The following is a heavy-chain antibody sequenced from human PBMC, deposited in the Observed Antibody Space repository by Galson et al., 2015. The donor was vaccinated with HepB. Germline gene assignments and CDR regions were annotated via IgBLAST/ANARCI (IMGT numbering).Heavy chain of an antibody. D-gene: IGHD6-13*01. CDR1: GFTFSSYS. J-gene: IGHJ5*02. CDR2: ISSSSSTI. V-gene: IGHV3-48*04. Sequence: SLRLSCAASGFTFSSYSMNWVRQAPGKGLEWVSYISSSSSTIYYADSVKGRFTISRDNAKNSLYLQMNSLRAEDTAVYYCARGLHSSSWSPPPWFDPWGQGTLVTVSS. CDR3: ARGLHSSSWSPPPWFDP.